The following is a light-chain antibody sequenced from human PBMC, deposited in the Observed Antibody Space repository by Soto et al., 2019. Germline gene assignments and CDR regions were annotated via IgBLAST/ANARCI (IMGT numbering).Light chain of an antibody. CDR2: GAS. Sequence: DIQMTQSPSSLSASVGDRVTITCRASQSISTFLNWYQQKPGKAPKLLIYGASNLESGVPSTFSGSGSGTDFTLTISSLQPEDFATDYWQQCLSTPLLTFGGGTKVEIK. CDR1: QSISTF. V-gene: IGKV1-39*01. J-gene: IGKJ4*01. CDR3: QQCLSTPLLT.